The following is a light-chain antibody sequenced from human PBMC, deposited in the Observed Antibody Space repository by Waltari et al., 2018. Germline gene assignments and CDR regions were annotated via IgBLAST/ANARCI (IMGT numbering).Light chain of an antibody. CDR2: LVS. V-gene: IGKV2-28*01. CDR3: MQTLETPWT. Sequence: DIVMTQSPLSLPVTPGEPASISCRSSQSILHKNGYTYLNWYLQKPGQSPHLLIYLVSNRASGVPDRFSGSGSGTDFTLQISRVEAEDVGVYYCMQTLETPWTFGQGIKVEIK. J-gene: IGKJ1*01. CDR1: QSILHKNGYTY.